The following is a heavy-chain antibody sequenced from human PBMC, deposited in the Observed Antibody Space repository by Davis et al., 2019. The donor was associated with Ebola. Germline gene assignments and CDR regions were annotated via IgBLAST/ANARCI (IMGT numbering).Heavy chain of an antibody. Sequence: PGGSLRLSCAASGFTFSSYAMSWVRQAPGKGLEWVSAISGSGGSTYYADSVKGRFTISRDNSKNTLYLQMNSLKTEDTAVYYCTTSTRKYSEFDYWGQGTLVTVSS. D-gene: IGHD5-12*01. V-gene: IGHV3-23*01. J-gene: IGHJ4*02. CDR2: ISGSGGST. CDR1: GFTFSSYA. CDR3: TTSTRKYSEFDY.